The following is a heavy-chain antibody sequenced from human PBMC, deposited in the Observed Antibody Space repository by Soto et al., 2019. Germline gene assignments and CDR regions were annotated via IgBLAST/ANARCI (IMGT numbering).Heavy chain of an antibody. CDR1: GFSLSTSGVG. Sequence: ESGPTLVHPTQTLTLTCSFSGFSLSTSGVGVGWIRQSPGKALEWLALIYWSGDEHYRPSLKSRLSIIKDTSKNHVVLIMTDMDPVDTATYYCARGLATLPVFAFDIWGQGTMVTVSS. J-gene: IGHJ3*02. V-gene: IGHV2-5*01. D-gene: IGHD6-6*01. CDR3: ARGLATLPVFAFDI. CDR2: IYWSGDE.